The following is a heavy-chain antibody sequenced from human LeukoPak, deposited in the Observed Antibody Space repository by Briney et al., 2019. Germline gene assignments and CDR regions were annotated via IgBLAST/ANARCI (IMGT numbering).Heavy chain of an antibody. Sequence: GGSLRLSCAASGFTFSSYSMNWVRQAPGKGLEWVSSISSSSYIYYADSVKGRFTISRDNAKNSLYLQMNSLRAEDTAVYYCARDSITMVRGALFDYWGQGTLVTVSS. CDR2: ISSSSYI. CDR1: GFTFSSYS. J-gene: IGHJ4*02. CDR3: ARDSITMVRGALFDY. D-gene: IGHD3-10*01. V-gene: IGHV3-21*01.